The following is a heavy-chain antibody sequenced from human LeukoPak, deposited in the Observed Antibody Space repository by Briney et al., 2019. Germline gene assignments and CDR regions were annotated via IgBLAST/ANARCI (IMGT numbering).Heavy chain of an antibody. CDR1: GGSISSSSYY. CDR3: ARGRGYDRAPPPRRWYFDL. CDR2: IYYSGST. Sequence: ASETLSLTCTVSGGSISSSSYYWGWIRQPPGKGLEWIGSIYYSGSTYYNPSLKSRVTISVDTSKNQFSLKLSSVTAADTAVYYCARGRGYDRAPPPRRWYFDLWGRGTLVTVSS. V-gene: IGHV4-39*01. D-gene: IGHD3-22*01. J-gene: IGHJ2*01.